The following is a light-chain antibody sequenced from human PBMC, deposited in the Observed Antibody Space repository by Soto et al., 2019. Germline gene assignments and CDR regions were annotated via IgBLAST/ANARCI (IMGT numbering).Light chain of an antibody. CDR1: SSDVGGYNY. CDR2: EVT. CDR3: NSFAGSNNVL. Sequence: QSAPTQPPSASGSPGQSVTISCTGTSSDVGGYNYVSWYQQHPGKAPKLMIYEVTKRPSGVPDRFSGSKSGNTASLTVSGLQAEDEADYYCNSFAGSNNVLFGGGTKVTVL. V-gene: IGLV2-8*01. J-gene: IGLJ2*01.